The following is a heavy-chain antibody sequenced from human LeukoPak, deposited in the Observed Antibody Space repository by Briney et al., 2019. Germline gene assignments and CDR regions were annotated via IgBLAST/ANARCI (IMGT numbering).Heavy chain of an antibody. V-gene: IGHV3-33*01. CDR1: GFTFSSYG. D-gene: IGHD3-3*01. J-gene: IGHJ4*02. Sequence: GGSLRLSCAASGFTFSSYGMLWVRQAPGKGLEWVAVIWYDGSNKYYADSVKGRFTISRDNSKNTLYLQMNSLRAEDTAVYYCARADDFWSGYYHRLDYWGQGTLVTVSS. CDR3: ARADDFWSGYYHRLDY. CDR2: IWYDGSNK.